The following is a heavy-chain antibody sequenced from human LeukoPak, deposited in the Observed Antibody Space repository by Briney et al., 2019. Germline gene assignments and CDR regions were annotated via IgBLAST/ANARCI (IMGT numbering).Heavy chain of an antibody. CDR3: ARTVIAAALLGYYYGMDV. Sequence: AASVKVSCKASGGTFSSYAISWVRQAPGQGLEWMGGIIPIFGTANYAQKFQGRVTITADESTSTAYMGLSSLRSEDTAVYYCARTVIAAALLGYYYGMDVWGQGTTVTVSS. J-gene: IGHJ6*02. D-gene: IGHD6-13*01. CDR1: GGTFSSYA. V-gene: IGHV1-69*13. CDR2: IIPIFGTA.